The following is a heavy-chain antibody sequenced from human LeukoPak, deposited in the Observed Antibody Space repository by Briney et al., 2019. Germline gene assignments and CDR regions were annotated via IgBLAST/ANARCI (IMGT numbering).Heavy chain of an antibody. CDR3: ARELSGSYPNHYYYYGMDV. CDR1: GYTFAGYY. D-gene: IGHD1-26*01. Sequence: GASVKVSCKASGYTFAGYYMHWVRQAPGQGLEWMGWINPNSGGTNYAQKFQGRVTMTRDTSISTAYMELSRLRSDDTAVYYCARELSGSYPNHYYYYGMDVWGQGTTVTVSS. CDR2: INPNSGGT. V-gene: IGHV1-2*02. J-gene: IGHJ6*02.